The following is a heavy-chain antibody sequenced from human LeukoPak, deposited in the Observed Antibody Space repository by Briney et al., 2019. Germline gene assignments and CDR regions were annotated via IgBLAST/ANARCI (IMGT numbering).Heavy chain of an antibody. D-gene: IGHD1-1*01. J-gene: IGHJ5*02. CDR1: GGSISSYY. Sequence: SETLSLTCTVSGGSISSYYWSWIRQPPGKGLEWIGSIYYSGSTYYNPSLKSRVTISVDTSRTHFSLKLSSATAADTAVYYCAREIQPWGQGTLVTVSS. CDR2: IYYSGST. V-gene: IGHV4-39*02. CDR3: AREIQP.